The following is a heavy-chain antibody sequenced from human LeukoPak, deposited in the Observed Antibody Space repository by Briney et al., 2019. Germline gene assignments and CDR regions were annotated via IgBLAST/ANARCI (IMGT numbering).Heavy chain of an antibody. CDR2: IGGSGRNT. Sequence: PGGSLRLSCAASGFTFSSYDMSWVRQAPGKGLEWVSAIGGSGRNTYYADSVKGRFTISRDNSKNTLYLQMNSLRAEDTAVYYSAEDLIPQTRSMYLLYFDYYMDVWGKGTTVTISS. V-gene: IGHV3-23*01. D-gene: IGHD2-8*01. CDR1: GFTFSSYD. CDR3: AEDLIPQTRSMYLLYFDYYMDV. J-gene: IGHJ6*03.